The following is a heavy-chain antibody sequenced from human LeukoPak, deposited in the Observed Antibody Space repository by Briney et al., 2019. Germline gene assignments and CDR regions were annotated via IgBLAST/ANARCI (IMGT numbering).Heavy chain of an antibody. J-gene: IGHJ4*02. D-gene: IGHD5-12*01. V-gene: IGHV4-39*01. CDR1: GGSISASTYY. CDR3: ARRLRGYYFDY. CDR2: FYYRGNT. Sequence: SETLSLTCTVSGGSISASTYYWGWIRQPPGGGLEWIGSFYYRGNTYYNPSLESRVTISVDTSKKQFSLRLTSVTAADTAVYYCARRLRGYYFDYWGQGTLVTVSS.